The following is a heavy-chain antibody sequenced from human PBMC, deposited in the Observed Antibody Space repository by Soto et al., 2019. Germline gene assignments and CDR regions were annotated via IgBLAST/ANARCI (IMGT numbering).Heavy chain of an antibody. D-gene: IGHD6-6*01. Sequence: PGGSLRLSCAASGFTFSRYAMHWARQAPGKGLEWVAVILYDGSNKYYADSVKGRFTISRDNSKNTLYLQMNSLRAEDTAVYYCARDQVGRQLRSASLDYWGQGTLVTVSS. CDR3: ARDQVGRQLRSASLDY. J-gene: IGHJ4*02. CDR2: ILYDGSNK. CDR1: GFTFSRYA. V-gene: IGHV3-30-3*01.